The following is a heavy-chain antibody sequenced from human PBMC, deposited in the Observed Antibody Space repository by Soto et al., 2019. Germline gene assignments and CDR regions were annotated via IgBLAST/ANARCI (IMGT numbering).Heavy chain of an antibody. J-gene: IGHJ6*02. CDR1: GFTFSSYW. CDR3: AREVYDFWSGYYMYYYGMDV. CDR2: INSDGSST. Sequence: EVQLVESGGGLVQPGGSLRLSCAASGFTFSSYWMHWVRPAPGKGLVWVSRINSDGSSTSYADSEKGRFTISSDNAKNTLYLQMNSLRAEDTAVYYCAREVYDFWSGYYMYYYGMDVWGQGTTVTVSS. V-gene: IGHV3-74*01. D-gene: IGHD3-3*01.